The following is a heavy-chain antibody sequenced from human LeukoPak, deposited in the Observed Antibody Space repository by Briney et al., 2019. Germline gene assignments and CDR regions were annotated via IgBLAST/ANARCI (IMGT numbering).Heavy chain of an antibody. V-gene: IGHV3-48*02. CDR2: ISSSSSTI. D-gene: IGHD3-22*01. J-gene: IGHJ1*01. CDR1: GFTFSSYS. CDR3: ARDRYFDSSGYYLPYFQH. Sequence: GGSLRLSCAASGFTFSSYSMNWVRQAPGKGLEWVSYISSSSSTIYYADSVKGRFTISRDNAKNSLFLQMNSLRDEDTAVYYCARDRYFDSSGYYLPYFQHWGQGTLVTVSS.